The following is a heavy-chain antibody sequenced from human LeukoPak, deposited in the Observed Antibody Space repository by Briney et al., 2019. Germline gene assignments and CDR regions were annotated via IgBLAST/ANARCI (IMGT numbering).Heavy chain of an antibody. CDR3: ARDDSQLRYFDW. Sequence: GGALRLSCAASGFSFSSYSYYWVRKDPPPGREWVSSISSSSSYIYYADSVKGRFTISRDNAKNSLYLQMNSLRAQGTAVYYCARDDSQLRYFDWWGQGTLVSVSS. CDR2: ISSSSSYI. J-gene: IGHJ4*02. V-gene: IGHV3-21*01. D-gene: IGHD3-9*01. CDR1: GFSFSSYS.